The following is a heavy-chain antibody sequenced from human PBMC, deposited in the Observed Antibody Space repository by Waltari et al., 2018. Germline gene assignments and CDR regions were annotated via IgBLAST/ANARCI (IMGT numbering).Heavy chain of an antibody. CDR2: IYTSGST. V-gene: IGHV4-61*09. Sequence: QVQLQESGPGLVKPSQTLSLTCTVSGGSISSGSYYWSWIRQPAGKGLEWIGYIYTSGSTNYNPSLRSRVTISVDTSKNQFSLKLSSVTAADTAVYYCARDRRNVVDYWGQGTLVTVSS. CDR1: GGSISSGSYY. CDR3: ARDRRNVVDY. J-gene: IGHJ4*02.